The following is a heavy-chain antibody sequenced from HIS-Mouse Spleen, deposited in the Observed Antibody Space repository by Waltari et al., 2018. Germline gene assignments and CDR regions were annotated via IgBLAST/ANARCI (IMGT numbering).Heavy chain of an antibody. CDR3: AGYNWNYGTDY. CDR1: GGSFSGYS. D-gene: IGHD1-7*01. CDR2: INHRGST. Sequence: QVQLQQWGAGRLKPSKTRSLTCPVYGGSFSGYSGAWIRRPPGKGMEWIGEINHRGSTNDNPSRKSRVTISVDTSKNQFSLKLSSVTAADTAVYYCAGYNWNYGTDYWGQGTLVTVSS. J-gene: IGHJ4*02. V-gene: IGHV4-34*01.